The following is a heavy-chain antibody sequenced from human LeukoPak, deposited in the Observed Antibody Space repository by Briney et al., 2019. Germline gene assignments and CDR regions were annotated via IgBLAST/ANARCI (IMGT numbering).Heavy chain of an antibody. CDR3: ARERESSGYSALHP. CDR1: GYTFIDHY. D-gene: IGHD3-22*01. CDR2: INPKSVVT. V-gene: IGHV1-2*02. Sequence: ASVKVSCKASGYTFIDHYMQWVRQAPGQGLEWVGWINPKSVVTKSAQNFQDRVALTWDTSIRTAYMELRSLTSDDTAVYYCARERESSGYSALHPRGQGTLVTVSS. J-gene: IGHJ5*02.